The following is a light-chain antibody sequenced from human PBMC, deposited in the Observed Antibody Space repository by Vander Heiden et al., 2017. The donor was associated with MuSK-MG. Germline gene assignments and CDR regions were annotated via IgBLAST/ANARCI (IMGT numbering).Light chain of an antibody. CDR2: AAS. Sequence: DIQMTQSPLSLSASVGDRVTLTCRASENINNYLNWYQQRPGKAPKLLIFAASRLESGVPSRFSGSGYGTDFTLTITSLQPEDFATYYCQQSYTTPIFTFGPGTKVDIK. CDR1: ENINNY. V-gene: IGKV1-39*01. J-gene: IGKJ3*01. CDR3: QQSYTTPIFT.